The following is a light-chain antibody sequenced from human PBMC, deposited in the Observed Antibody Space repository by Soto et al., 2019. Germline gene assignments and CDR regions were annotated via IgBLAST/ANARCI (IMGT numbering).Light chain of an antibody. J-gene: IGKJ3*01. CDR1: QSVSSY. V-gene: IGKV3-11*01. CDR2: DAS. Sequence: EIVLTQSPATLLLSPGERATVSCRASQSVSSYLAWYQQKPGQAPRLLIFDASNRATGIPDRFSGSGSGTDFTLTISGLEPEDFAVYYGQQRSIWPLTFGPGTKVDFK. CDR3: QQRSIWPLT.